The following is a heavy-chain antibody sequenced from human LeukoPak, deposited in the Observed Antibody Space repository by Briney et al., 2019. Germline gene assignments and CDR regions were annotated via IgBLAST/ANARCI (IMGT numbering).Heavy chain of an antibody. J-gene: IGHJ4*02. Sequence: GESLKISCKGSGYSFTSYWIGWVRQMPGKGLEWMGIIYPGDSDTRYSPSFQGQVTISADKSISTAYLQWSSLKASDTAIYYCARGSTKRYCSGSSCYGTFDYWGQGTLVTVSS. CDR1: GYSFTSYW. CDR3: ARGSTKRYCSGSSCYGTFDY. D-gene: IGHD2-15*01. V-gene: IGHV5-51*01. CDR2: IYPGDSDT.